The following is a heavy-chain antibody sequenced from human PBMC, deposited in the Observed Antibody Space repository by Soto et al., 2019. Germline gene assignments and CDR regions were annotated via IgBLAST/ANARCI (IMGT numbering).Heavy chain of an antibody. V-gene: IGHV1-18*01. Sequence: QVQLVQSGGEVKKPGASVKVSCKTSGYTFTRYGISWVRQAPGQGLEWMEWISGYNGDTNYAQKFQDRVTMNIDTSTATVFMQVRSLISDDTAFYYCAKDGQPANYYYVIDVWGQRTTVTVS. D-gene: IGHD2-2*01. CDR3: AKDGQPANYYYVIDV. CDR2: ISGYNGDT. J-gene: IGHJ6*02. CDR1: GYTFTRYG.